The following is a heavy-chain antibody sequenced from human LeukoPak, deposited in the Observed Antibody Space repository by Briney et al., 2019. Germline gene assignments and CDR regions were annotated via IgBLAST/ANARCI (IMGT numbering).Heavy chain of an antibody. V-gene: IGHV3-11*01. J-gene: IGHJ6*02. Sequence: GGSLRLSCAASGFTFSDYYMSWIRQAPGKGLEWISYISHRVSDVQYADSVKGRFTISRDNARNSLYLQMNGLRAEDTAVYYCARVGAGSGYEFYYGMDVWGQGTTVTVSS. CDR1: GFTFSDYY. CDR2: ISHRVSDV. CDR3: ARVGAGSGYEFYYGMDV. D-gene: IGHD5-12*01.